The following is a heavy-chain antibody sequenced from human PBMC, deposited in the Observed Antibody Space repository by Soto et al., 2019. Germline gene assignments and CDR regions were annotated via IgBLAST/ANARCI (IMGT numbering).Heavy chain of an antibody. CDR1: GFTFSDSA. J-gene: IGHJ4*02. CDR2: IRSKANSYAT. D-gene: IGHD3-16*01. V-gene: IGHV3-73*01. Sequence: EVQLVESGGGLVQPGGSLKLSCAASGFTFSDSAMHWVRQASGKGLEWVGRIRSKANSYATAYAASVKGRFTISRDHSQTSASLQLTSLKAEDTAVSYCTRDCCYGVDSWGQGTLVSVSS. CDR3: TRDCCYGVDS.